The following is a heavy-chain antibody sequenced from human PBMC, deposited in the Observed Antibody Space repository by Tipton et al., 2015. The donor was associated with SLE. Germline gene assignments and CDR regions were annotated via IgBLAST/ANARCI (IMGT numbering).Heavy chain of an antibody. J-gene: IGHJ2*01. V-gene: IGHV4-39*01. CDR2: IYYSGSP. CDR3: ARRGVGATYWYFDL. Sequence: TLSLTCNVSGGSISSSSYYWGWIRQPPGKGLEWIGSIYYSGSPYYNPSLKSRVTISLDTSKNQFSLKLSSVTAADTAVYYCARRGVGATYWYFDLWGRGTLVTVSS. CDR1: GGSISSSSYY. D-gene: IGHD1-26*01.